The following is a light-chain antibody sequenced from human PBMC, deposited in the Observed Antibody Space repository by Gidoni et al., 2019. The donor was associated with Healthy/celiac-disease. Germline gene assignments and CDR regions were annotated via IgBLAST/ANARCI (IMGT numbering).Light chain of an antibody. J-gene: IGKJ1*01. CDR3: QQSDNLPFT. Sequence: IQRTHPPSSLSASVGDRVTTTCQASQDISNYLNWYQQKPGKAPKLLIYAASNLETGVPSRFSGSGSGTDFTLTISSLQPEDIATYYCQQSDNLPFTFGEGTKVEIK. CDR2: AAS. V-gene: IGKV1-33*01. CDR1: QDISNY.